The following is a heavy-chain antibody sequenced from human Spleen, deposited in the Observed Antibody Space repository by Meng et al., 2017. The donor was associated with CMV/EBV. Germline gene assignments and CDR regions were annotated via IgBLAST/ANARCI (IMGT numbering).Heavy chain of an antibody. CDR2: INPNSVNT. CDR1: GYTFTSYD. Sequence: ASVKVSCKASGYTFTSYDINWVRQAPRQGLEWVGWINPNSVNTGYAQKFQGRVTITSDTSISTAYMELSSLRSEDTAVYYCARFLRGYYDFWSGYDCMDVWGQGTTVTVSS. D-gene: IGHD3-3*01. V-gene: IGHV1-8*03. J-gene: IGHJ6*02. CDR3: ARFLRGYYDFWSGYDCMDV.